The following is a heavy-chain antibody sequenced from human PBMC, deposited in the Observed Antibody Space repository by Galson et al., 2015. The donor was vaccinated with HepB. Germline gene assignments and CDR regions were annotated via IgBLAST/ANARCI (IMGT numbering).Heavy chain of an antibody. D-gene: IGHD3-10*01. V-gene: IGHV3-30*18. J-gene: IGHJ6*02. CDR1: GFTFNSYG. Sequence: SLRLSCAASGFTFNSYGMHWVRQAPGKGLEWVAVISSDGRRKFYEDSVKGRFTISTNNSNNTLSLQMNSLRAADTALYYCAKDLFYRSGSFEFSYGMDVWGQGTTVTVPS. CDR3: AKDLFYRSGSFEFSYGMDV. CDR2: ISSDGRRK.